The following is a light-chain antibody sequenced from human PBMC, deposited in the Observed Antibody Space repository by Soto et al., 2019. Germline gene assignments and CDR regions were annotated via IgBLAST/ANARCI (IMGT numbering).Light chain of an antibody. J-gene: IGKJ2*01. CDR2: AAS. V-gene: IGKV1-39*01. CDR1: QSISSY. CDR3: QQSYSTPLYT. Sequence: DIQMTQSPSSLSASVGDRVTITCRASQSISSYLNWYQQKPGKAPKLLIYAASSLQSGVPSRFSGSGSGPDFPLTISSLQPEDFATCYCQQSYSTPLYTFGQGTKREIK.